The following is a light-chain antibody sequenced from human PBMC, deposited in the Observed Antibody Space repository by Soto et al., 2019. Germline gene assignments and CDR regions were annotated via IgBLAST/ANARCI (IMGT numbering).Light chain of an antibody. Sequence: EIVLTQSPGTLSLXPVERASLSXRASQSVSNNYLAWYQQKPGQAPRLLIYGASNRATGIPDRFSGRGSGTDFTRISSRLEPEDFAVYYCQQYGSSPSTFCQGTLLEIK. CDR2: GAS. CDR1: QSVSNNY. CDR3: QQYGSSPST. V-gene: IGKV3-20*01. J-gene: IGKJ5*01.